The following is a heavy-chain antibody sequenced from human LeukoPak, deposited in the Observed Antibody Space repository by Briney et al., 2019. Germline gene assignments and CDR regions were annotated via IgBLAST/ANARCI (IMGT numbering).Heavy chain of an antibody. CDR1: GFTFDDYG. Sequence: GGSLRLSCAASGFTFDDYGMSWFRQAPGKGPEWVSGINWNGGSTGYADSVKGRFTISRDNAKNSLYLQMNSLRAEDTALYHCARETYYYDSSGYYCPPHFSFDYWGQGTLVTVSS. CDR3: ARETYYYDSSGYYCPPHFSFDY. V-gene: IGHV3-20*01. CDR2: INWNGGST. D-gene: IGHD3-22*01. J-gene: IGHJ4*02.